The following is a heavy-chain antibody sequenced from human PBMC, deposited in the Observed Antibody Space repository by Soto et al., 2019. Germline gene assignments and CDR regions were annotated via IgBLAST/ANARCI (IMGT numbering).Heavy chain of an antibody. J-gene: IGHJ4*02. CDR1: GDSISGSHYF. CDR3: ARLQAAVPHY. CDR2: IFYDGYT. V-gene: IGHV4-39*01. D-gene: IGHD6-13*01. Sequence: QLQLQESGPGLVMPSETLSLTCTVSGDSISGSHYFWGWIRQPPGKRLEWIGSIFYDGYTLYTPSLRSRVAISVDTSKNQFSLKLASVAATATATYFCARLQAAVPHYWGQGTLVTVSS.